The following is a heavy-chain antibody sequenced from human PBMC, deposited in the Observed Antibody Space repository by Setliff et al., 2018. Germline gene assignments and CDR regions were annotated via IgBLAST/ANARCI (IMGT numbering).Heavy chain of an antibody. CDR1: GYTFNSYG. CDR2: ISTYNGNT. V-gene: IGHV1-18*01. D-gene: IGHD2-15*01. J-gene: IGHJ4*02. Sequence: ASVKVSCKTSGYTFNSYGYSWVRQAPGQGLEWMGWISTYNGNTKFVQKFQGRVAMTTDTSTSTAFMELRSLRPDDTAFYYCGRVDAELILGNYIDYWGQGTLVTVSS. CDR3: GRVDAELILGNYIDY.